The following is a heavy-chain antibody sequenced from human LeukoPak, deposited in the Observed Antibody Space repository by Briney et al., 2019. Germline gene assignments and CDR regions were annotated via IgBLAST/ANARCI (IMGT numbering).Heavy chain of an antibody. CDR3: ARGISPKMVRGANYGMDV. D-gene: IGHD3-10*01. J-gene: IGHJ6*02. CDR2: INAGNGNT. Sequence: ASVKVSCKASGYIFSNYAMNWVRQAPGQRLEWMGWINAGNGNTKYSQKFQGRVTITRDTSASTAYMELSSLRSEDTAVYYCARGISPKMVRGANYGMDVWGQGTTVTVSS. V-gene: IGHV1-3*01. CDR1: GYIFSNYA.